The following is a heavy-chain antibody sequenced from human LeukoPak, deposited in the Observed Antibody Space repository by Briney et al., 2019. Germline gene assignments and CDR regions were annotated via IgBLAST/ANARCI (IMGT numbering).Heavy chain of an antibody. CDR2: ISGSGGST. V-gene: IGHV3-23*01. Sequence: GGSLRLSCAASGFTFSSYAMSWVRQAPGKGLEWVTAISGSGGSTYYADSVKGRFTISRDNSKNTLYLQMNSLRAEDTAVYYCAKEMSSSGYYDALDYWGQGTLVTVSS. J-gene: IGHJ4*02. D-gene: IGHD3-22*01. CDR1: GFTFSSYA. CDR3: AKEMSSSGYYDALDY.